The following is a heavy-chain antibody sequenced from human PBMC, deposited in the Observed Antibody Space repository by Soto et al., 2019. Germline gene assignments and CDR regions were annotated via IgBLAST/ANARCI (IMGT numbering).Heavy chain of an antibody. D-gene: IGHD3-22*01. CDR2: ISASGGTA. CDR1: GFMFSSYA. V-gene: IGHV3-23*01. CDR3: AKLTYPSDSTGYYYERVSGWIDS. J-gene: IGHJ5*01. Sequence: PGGSLRLSCAASGFMFSSYAMSWVRQAPGKGLEWVSSISASGGTANLADSVEGRRTISRDNSKSTLYLQMNSLRAEDTAVYYCAKLTYPSDSTGYYYERVSGWIDSWGQGTLVTVSS.